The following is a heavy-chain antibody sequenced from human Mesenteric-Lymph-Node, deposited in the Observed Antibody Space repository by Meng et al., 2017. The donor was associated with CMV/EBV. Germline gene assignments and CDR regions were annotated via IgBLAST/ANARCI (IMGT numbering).Heavy chain of an antibody. CDR1: GGTFSSYA. Sequence: ASVMVSCKASGGTFSSYAISWLRLAPGQGLEWIAWISGYNGKTNYAQNFQGRVTLTADTSTTTAYTELRSLTSDDAAVYYCARDGPDYGDYVNFDYWGQGTLVTVSS. CDR2: ISGYNGKT. J-gene: IGHJ4*02. CDR3: ARDGPDYGDYVNFDY. V-gene: IGHV1-18*01. D-gene: IGHD4-17*01.